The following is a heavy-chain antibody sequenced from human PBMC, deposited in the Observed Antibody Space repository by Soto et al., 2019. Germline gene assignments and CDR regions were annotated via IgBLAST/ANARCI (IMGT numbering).Heavy chain of an antibody. Sequence: QVQLQESGPGLVKPSQTLSLTCTVSGGSISSGGYYWSWIRQHPGKGLEWIGYTYYSGSTYYNPSLKSRVTISVDTSKNQFSLKLSSVTAADTAVYYCARDRRGYSYDYYYGMDVWGQGTTVTVSS. J-gene: IGHJ6*02. CDR3: ARDRRGYSYDYYYGMDV. V-gene: IGHV4-31*03. CDR1: GGSISSGGYY. CDR2: TYYSGST. D-gene: IGHD5-18*01.